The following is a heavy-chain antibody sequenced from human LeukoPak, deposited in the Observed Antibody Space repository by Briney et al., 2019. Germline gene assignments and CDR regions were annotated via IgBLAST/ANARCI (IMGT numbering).Heavy chain of an antibody. V-gene: IGHV1-18*01. CDR1: GYTFSSYG. CDR3: GRDMVGLAADGNWFDP. Sequence: GASVKVSCKASGYTFSSYGISWVRQAPGQGLEWMGWIATYNSKTKYAEKVQGRVTMTTDTSTTTAYMELRTLRSDDTAVYYCGRDMVGLAADGNWFDPWGQGTLVTVSS. J-gene: IGHJ5*02. D-gene: IGHD6-13*01. CDR2: IATYNSKT.